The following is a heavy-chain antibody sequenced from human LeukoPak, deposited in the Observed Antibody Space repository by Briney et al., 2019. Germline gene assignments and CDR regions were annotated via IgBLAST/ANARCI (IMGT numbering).Heavy chain of an antibody. CDR1: GGTSTTYA. Sequence: SVKVSCKASGGTSTTYAINWVRQAPGQGLEWMGGIIPMFGTPHYAQKFQGRVTIIADESMGTAYMDLSSLRSNDTAVYFCARAPLGPGFYYEGTGYYYFDCWGQGSLVTVSS. CDR3: ARAPLGPGFYYEGTGYYYFDC. V-gene: IGHV1-69*01. CDR2: IIPMFGTP. D-gene: IGHD3-22*01. J-gene: IGHJ4*02.